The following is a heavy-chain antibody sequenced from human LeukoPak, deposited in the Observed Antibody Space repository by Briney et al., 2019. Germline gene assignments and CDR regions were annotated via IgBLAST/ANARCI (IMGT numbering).Heavy chain of an antibody. CDR3: ARGSEGRYCSGGSCLFQRSAFDI. CDR1: GDSISNYY. J-gene: IGHJ3*02. CDR2: IYTSGST. D-gene: IGHD2-15*01. V-gene: IGHV4-4*07. Sequence: SETLSLTCTVSGDSISNYYWSWIRQPAGKGLEWIGRIYTSGSTNYNPSLKNRATISVDKSNNQFSLKLTSVTAADTAVYYCARGSEGRYCSGGSCLFQRSAFDIWGQGTMVTVSS.